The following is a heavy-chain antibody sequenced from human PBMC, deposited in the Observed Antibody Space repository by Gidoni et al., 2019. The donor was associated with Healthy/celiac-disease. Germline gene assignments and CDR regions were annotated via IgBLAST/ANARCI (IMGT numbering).Heavy chain of an antibody. CDR3: AKARGSYFSAGEVNFDY. CDR2: ISGSGGST. D-gene: IGHD1-26*01. V-gene: IGHV3-23*01. Sequence: EVQLLESGGGLVQPGGSLRLSCAASGFTFSSYAMSWVRQAPGEGLEWVSAISGSGGSTYYADSVKGRFTISRDNSKNTLYLQMNSLRAEDTAVYYCAKARGSYFSAGEVNFDYWGQGTLVTVSS. CDR1: GFTFSSYA. J-gene: IGHJ4*02.